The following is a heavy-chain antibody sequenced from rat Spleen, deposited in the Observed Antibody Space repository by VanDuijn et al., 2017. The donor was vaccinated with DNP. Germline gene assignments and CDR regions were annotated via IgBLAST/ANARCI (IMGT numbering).Heavy chain of an antibody. J-gene: IGHJ2*01. D-gene: IGHD1-7*01. CDR2: ISYSGST. CDR1: GYSITSNY. V-gene: IGHV3-1*01. Sequence: EVQLQESGPGLVKPSQSLSLTCSVTGYSITSNYWGWIRKFPGNKMEWIGHISYSGSTSYNPSLKSRISITRDTSKNQFFLQVNSVTTEDTATYYCARQPTGMDYWGQGVMVIVSS. CDR3: ARQPTGMDY.